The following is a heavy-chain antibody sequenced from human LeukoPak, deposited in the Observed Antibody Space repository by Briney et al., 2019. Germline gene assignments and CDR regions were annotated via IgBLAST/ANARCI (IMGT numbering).Heavy chain of an antibody. J-gene: IGHJ4*02. CDR1: GGSFSGYY. D-gene: IGHD2-21*01. V-gene: IGHV4-34*01. Sequence: SETLSLTCAVYGGSFSGYYWSWIRQPTGKGLEWIGEINHSGSTNYNPSLKSRVTISVDTSKNQFSLKLSSVTAADTAVYYCARGGIRYFDYWGQGTLVTVSS. CDR2: INHSGST. CDR3: ARGGIRYFDY.